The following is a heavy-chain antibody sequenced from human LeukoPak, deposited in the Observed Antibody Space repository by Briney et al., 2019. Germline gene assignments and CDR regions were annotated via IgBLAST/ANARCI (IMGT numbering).Heavy chain of an antibody. CDR2: IIPILGIA. CDR3: ASHVDTAMVTDY. V-gene: IGHV1-69*04. Sequence: RGASVMVSCKASGVTFSSYAISWVRQAPGQGLEWMGRIIPILGIANYAQKFQGRVTITADKSTSTAYMELSSLRSEDTAVYYCASHVDTAMVTDYWGQGTLVTVSS. CDR1: GVTFSSYA. D-gene: IGHD5-18*01. J-gene: IGHJ4*02.